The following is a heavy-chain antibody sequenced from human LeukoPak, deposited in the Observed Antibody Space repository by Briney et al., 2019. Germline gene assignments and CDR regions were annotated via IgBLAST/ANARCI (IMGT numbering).Heavy chain of an antibody. V-gene: IGHV3-7*01. D-gene: IGHD6-19*01. CDR2: IKQDVSEK. Sequence: PGGSLRLSCAASGFTFSSYWMSWVRQAPGEGLEWVANIKQDVSEKYYVDSVKGRFTISRDNNKNSLYLQMNSLTAEDTAVYYSARDVGHSGWYGLVDYWGQGTLVTVSS. CDR1: GFTFSSYW. CDR3: ARDVGHSGWYGLVDY. J-gene: IGHJ4*02.